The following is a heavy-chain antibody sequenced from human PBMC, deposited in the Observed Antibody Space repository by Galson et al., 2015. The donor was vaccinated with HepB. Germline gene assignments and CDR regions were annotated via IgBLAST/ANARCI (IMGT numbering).Heavy chain of an antibody. CDR3: ARAHIISYSSGWILNDAFDI. D-gene: IGHD6-19*01. V-gene: IGHV1-2*02. Sequence: SVKVSCKASGYTFTGYYMHWVRQAPGQGLEWMGWINPNSGGTNYAQKFQGRVTMTRDTSISTAYTELSRLRSDDTAVYYCARAHIISYSSGWILNDAFDIWGQGTMVTVSS. CDR1: GYTFTGYY. J-gene: IGHJ3*02. CDR2: INPNSGGT.